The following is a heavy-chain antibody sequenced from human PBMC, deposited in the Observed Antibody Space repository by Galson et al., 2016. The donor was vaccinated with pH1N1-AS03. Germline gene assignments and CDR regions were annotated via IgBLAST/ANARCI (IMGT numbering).Heavy chain of an antibody. CDR1: GFTINNNY. V-gene: IGHV3-53*01. CDR2: IYGGGDT. J-gene: IGHJ4*02. Sequence: SLRLSCAASGFTINNNYMSWVRQAPGKGLEWVSVIYGGGDTFYADSVKGRFTISRNNSKNTVYLQRNSLRVEDTAVYYCAREPWGSTQGEYWGQGTLVTGSS. CDR3: AREPWGSTQGEY. D-gene: IGHD3-16*01.